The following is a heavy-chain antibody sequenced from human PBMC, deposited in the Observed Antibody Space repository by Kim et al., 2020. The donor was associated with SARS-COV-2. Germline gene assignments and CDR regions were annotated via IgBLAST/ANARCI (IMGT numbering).Heavy chain of an antibody. Sequence: YATNFQGRMTMTRDTSTSTVYMEVSSLRSEDTAVYYCSREPGNTFYLDRWGQGTLVTVSS. CDR3: SREPGNTFYLDR. J-gene: IGHJ4*02. V-gene: IGHV1-46*03.